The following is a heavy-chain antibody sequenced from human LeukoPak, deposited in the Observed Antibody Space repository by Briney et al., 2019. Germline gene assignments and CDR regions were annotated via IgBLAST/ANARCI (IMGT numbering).Heavy chain of an antibody. CDR2: IYHSGST. CDR1: GGSISSGGYS. J-gene: IGHJ4*02. CDR3: ARGLPPNFDY. V-gene: IGHV4-30-2*01. D-gene: IGHD1-14*01. Sequence: PSETLSLTCAVSGGSISSGGYSWSWIRQPPGKGLEWIGYIYHSGSTYYNPSLKSRVTISEDRSKNQFSLKLSSVTAADTAVYYCARGLPPNFDYWGQGTLVTVSS.